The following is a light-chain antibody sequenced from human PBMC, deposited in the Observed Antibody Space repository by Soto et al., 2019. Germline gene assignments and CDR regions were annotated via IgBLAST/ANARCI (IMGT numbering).Light chain of an antibody. CDR2: EVS. CDR1: SSDVGRYNL. Sequence: QPVLTQPPSVSGSPGQSVTISCTGTSSDVGRYNLVSWYQQPPGTAPKLMIYEVSNRPSGVPDRFSGSKSGNTASLTISGLQAEDEADYYCTSYSSSITYVFGTGTKLTVL. CDR3: TSYSSSITYV. J-gene: IGLJ1*01. V-gene: IGLV2-18*02.